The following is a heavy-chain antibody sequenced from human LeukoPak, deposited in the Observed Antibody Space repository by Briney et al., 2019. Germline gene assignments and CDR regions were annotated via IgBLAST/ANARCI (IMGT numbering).Heavy chain of an antibody. D-gene: IGHD5-18*01. CDR2: ISGSGGST. V-gene: IGHV3-23*01. CDR1: GFTFSSYA. CDR3: AKGYSYGDY. Sequence: PGGSLTLSCAASGFTFSSYAMSWVRQAPGKGLEWVSAISGSGGSTYYADSVKGRFTISRDNSKNTLYLQMSGLRAEDTAVYYCAKGYSYGDYWGQGTLVTVSS. J-gene: IGHJ4*02.